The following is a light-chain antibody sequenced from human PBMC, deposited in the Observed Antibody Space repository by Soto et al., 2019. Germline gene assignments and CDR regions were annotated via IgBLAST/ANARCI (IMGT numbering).Light chain of an antibody. CDR3: AAWDDSLNGWV. J-gene: IGLJ3*02. CDR2: RNN. V-gene: IGLV1-44*01. CDR1: SSNIGNNG. Sequence: QSALTQAPSASGTPGQRVTISCSGSSSNIGNNGVNWYQQLPGTAPKLLIYRNNQRPSGVPDRFSGSKSGTSASLAISGLQSEGEADYYCAAWDDSLNGWVFGGGTKVTVL.